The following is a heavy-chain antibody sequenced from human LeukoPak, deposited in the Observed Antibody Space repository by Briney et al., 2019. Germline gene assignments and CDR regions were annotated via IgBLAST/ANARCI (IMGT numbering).Heavy chain of an antibody. J-gene: IGHJ4*02. CDR1: GGTFSSYT. D-gene: IGHD3-10*01. CDR3: ARKGMGSPLDF. V-gene: IGHV1-69*02. CDR2: IIPILGIA. Sequence: SVKVSCKASGGTFSSYTISWVRQAPGQGLEWMGRIIPILGIANYAQKFQGRVTLTTDTSTGTAYMEVRSLRSDDTAVYYCARKGMGSPLDFRGQGTLVTVSS.